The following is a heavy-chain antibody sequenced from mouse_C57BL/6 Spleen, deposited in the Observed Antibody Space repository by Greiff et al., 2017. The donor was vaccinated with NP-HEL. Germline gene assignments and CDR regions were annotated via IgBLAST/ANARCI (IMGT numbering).Heavy chain of an antibody. CDR3: ARGWGTRGYFDV. Sequence: EVQLQQSGPELVKPGASVKIPCKASGYTFTDYNMDWVKQSHGKSHEWIGDINPNNGGTIYNQKFKGKATLTVDKSSSTAYMELRSLTSEDTAVYYCARGWGTRGYFDVWGTGTTVTVSS. D-gene: IGHD1-1*02. CDR2: INPNNGGT. J-gene: IGHJ1*03. CDR1: GYTFTDYN. V-gene: IGHV1-18*01.